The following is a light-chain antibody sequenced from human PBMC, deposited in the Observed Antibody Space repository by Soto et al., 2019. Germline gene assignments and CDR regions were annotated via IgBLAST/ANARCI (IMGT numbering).Light chain of an antibody. CDR2: AAS. J-gene: IGKJ5*01. V-gene: IGKV1-39*01. CDR3: QQRSNWPIT. Sequence: DIQMTQSPSSLSASVGDRVTITCRASQSISSYLNWYQQKPGKAPKLLIYAASSLQSGVPSRFSGSGSGTEFNLTISSLQSEDFAVYYCQQRSNWPITFGQGTRLEIK. CDR1: QSISSY.